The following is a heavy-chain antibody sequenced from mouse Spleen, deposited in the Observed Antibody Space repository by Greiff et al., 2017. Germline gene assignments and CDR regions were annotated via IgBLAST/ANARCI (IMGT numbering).Heavy chain of an antibody. CDR1: GYTFTDHC. Sequence: EVQLQQSGPELVQPGASVKISCKASGYTFTDHCMNWVKQSHGKSLEWIGDINSNNGGTNYNQKFKGKATLTVDKSSSTAYMELRSLTSEDSAVYYCAREVFYNNGFVYWGQGTLVTVSA. J-gene: IGHJ3*01. V-gene: IGHV1-26*01. CDR2: INSNNGGT. D-gene: IGHD2-5*01. CDR3: AREVFYNNGFVY.